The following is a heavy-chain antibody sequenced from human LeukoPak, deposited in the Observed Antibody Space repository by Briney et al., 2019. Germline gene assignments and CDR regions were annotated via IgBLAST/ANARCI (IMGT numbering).Heavy chain of an antibody. CDR3: AKRTSNWNYFDY. CDR1: GFTFSSYA. V-gene: IGHV3-23*01. CDR2: ISGSGGST. J-gene: IGHJ4*02. D-gene: IGHD1-20*01. Sequence: GGSLRLSCAASGFTFSSYAMSWVRQAPGKGLEWVSAISGSGGSTYYADSVKGRFAISRDNSKNTLYLQMNSLRAEDTAVYYCAKRTSNWNYFDYWGQGTLVTVSS.